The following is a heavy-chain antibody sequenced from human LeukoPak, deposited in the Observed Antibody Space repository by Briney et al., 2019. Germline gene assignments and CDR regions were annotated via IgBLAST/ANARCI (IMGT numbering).Heavy chain of an antibody. D-gene: IGHD3-9*01. Sequence: HGESLKISCKGSGYSFTSYWIFWVRQMPGKGLEWMGRIDPTDSYTNYSPSFQGHVTISADKSISTAYLQWNSLKASETAMYYCARRHYDISTGYPFDYWGQGTLVTVSS. V-gene: IGHV5-10-1*01. J-gene: IGHJ4*02. CDR1: GYSFTSYW. CDR2: IDPTDSYT. CDR3: ARRHYDISTGYPFDY.